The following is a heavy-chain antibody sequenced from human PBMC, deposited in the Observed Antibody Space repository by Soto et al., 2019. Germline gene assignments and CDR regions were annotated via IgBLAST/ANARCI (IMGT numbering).Heavy chain of an antibody. J-gene: IGHJ4*02. Sequence: ASVKFSCNASPCAFSTYTINWVRQAPGQGLEWMGSIFPYTGDTHYAQNLQCRFTMTRDTSTNGAYMEMASIGSDDTDVYYCARGGCSSSWRLDSWGQGTLVTVSS. D-gene: IGHD6-13*01. CDR1: PCAFSTYT. CDR2: IFPYTGDT. V-gene: IGHV1-18*04. CDR3: ARGGCSSSWRLDS.